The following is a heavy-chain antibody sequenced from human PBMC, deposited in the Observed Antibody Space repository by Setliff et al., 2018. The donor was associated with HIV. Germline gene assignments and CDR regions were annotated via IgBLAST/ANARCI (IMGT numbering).Heavy chain of an antibody. V-gene: IGHV4-61*02. CDR2: IYIGGDT. J-gene: IGHJ4*02. Sequence: SETLSLTCVVSGDSIGSGRYYWSWIRQPAGRGLEWIGRIYIGGDTIYNPSLKSRVTISLDTSKNQFSLKLSSVTAADTAVYYCARFCSGGSCPDYWGQGTLVTVSS. CDR1: GDSIGSGRYY. D-gene: IGHD2-15*01. CDR3: ARFCSGGSCPDY.